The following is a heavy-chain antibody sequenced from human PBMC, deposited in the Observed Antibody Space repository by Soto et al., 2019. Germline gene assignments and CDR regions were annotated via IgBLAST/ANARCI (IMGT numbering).Heavy chain of an antibody. CDR2: IYHGEST. D-gene: IGHD6-19*01. CDR1: GGSISSSDW. CDR3: ARGIEGWYQGRYYYGMDV. Sequence: SETLSLTCAVSGGSISSSDWWSWVRQPPGKGLEWIGQIYHGESTNYNPSLKSRVTISVDTSKNQFSLKLSSVTAADTAVYYCARGIEGWYQGRYYYGMDVWGQGTTVTVSS. V-gene: IGHV4-4*02. J-gene: IGHJ6*02.